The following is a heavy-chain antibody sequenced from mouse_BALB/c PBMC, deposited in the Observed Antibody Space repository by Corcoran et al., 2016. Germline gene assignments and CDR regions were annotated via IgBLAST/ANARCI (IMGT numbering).Heavy chain of an antibody. Sequence: DVQLQESGPGLVKPSQSLSLTCSVTGYSITIGFYWNWIRQFPGNKLEWMGYISYDGSNNYNPSLKNRISITRDTSKNQFFLKLNSVTTEDTATYYCAILRRPMDYWGQGTSVTVSS. D-gene: IGHD1-2*01. J-gene: IGHJ4*01. CDR2: ISYDGSN. CDR3: AILRRPMDY. CDR1: GYSITIGFY. V-gene: IGHV3-6*02.